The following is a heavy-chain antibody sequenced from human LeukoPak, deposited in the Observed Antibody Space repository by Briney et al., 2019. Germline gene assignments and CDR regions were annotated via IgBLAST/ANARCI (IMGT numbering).Heavy chain of an antibody. Sequence: AGSLRLTCAASGFTVSSNYMSWVRQAPGKGLEWVSVIYSGDSTYYADSVKGRFTISRHNSKNTLYLQMNSLRAEDTAVYYCARDTGENDAFDIWGQRTMVTVSS. CDR1: GFTVSSNY. V-gene: IGHV3-53*04. J-gene: IGHJ3*02. CDR2: IYSGDST. CDR3: ARDTGENDAFDI. D-gene: IGHD7-27*01.